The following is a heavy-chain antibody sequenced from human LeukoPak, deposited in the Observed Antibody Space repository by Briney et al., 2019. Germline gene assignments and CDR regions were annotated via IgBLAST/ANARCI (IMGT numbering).Heavy chain of an antibody. CDR3: ARDSGGGDYYYYGMDV. J-gene: IGHJ6*02. CDR2: IWYDGSNK. D-gene: IGHD2-15*01. CDR1: GFSFSSYG. Sequence: QSGGSLRLSCAASGFSFSSYGMHWVHQAPGKGLEWVAVIWYDGSNKYYADSVKGRFTISRDNSKNTLYLQMNSLRAEDTAVYYCARDSGGGDYYYYGMDVWGQGTTVTVSS. V-gene: IGHV3-33*01.